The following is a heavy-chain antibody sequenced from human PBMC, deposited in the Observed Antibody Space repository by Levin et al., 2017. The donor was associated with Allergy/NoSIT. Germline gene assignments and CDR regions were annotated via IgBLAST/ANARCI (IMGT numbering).Heavy chain of an antibody. D-gene: IGHD3-10*01. Sequence: SETLSLTCTASGGSISNYYWSWIRQPPGKGLEWIGYIYYSGSTNYNPSLKSRVTISVDTSKNQFSLRLTSVTAADTAVYYCARGDVLLWLGEVLFGWFDPWGQGTQVTVSS. J-gene: IGHJ5*02. CDR2: IYYSGST. CDR1: GGSISNYY. V-gene: IGHV4-59*01. CDR3: ARGDVLLWLGEVLFGWFDP.